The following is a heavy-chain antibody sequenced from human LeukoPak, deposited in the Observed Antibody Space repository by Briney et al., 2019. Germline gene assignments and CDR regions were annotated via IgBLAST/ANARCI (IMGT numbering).Heavy chain of an antibody. CDR1: GFTFDDYG. D-gene: IGHD3-10*01. J-gene: IGHJ6*03. Sequence: GGSLRLSCAASGFTFDDYGMSWVRQAPGKGLEWVSYISSSGSTIYYADSVKGRFTISRDNAKNSLYLQMNSLRAEDTAVYYCARVYRGLSHGSGSYYTDYYYCYMDVWGKGTTVTISS. CDR3: ARVYRGLSHGSGSYYTDYYYCYMDV. V-gene: IGHV3-48*03. CDR2: ISSSGSTI.